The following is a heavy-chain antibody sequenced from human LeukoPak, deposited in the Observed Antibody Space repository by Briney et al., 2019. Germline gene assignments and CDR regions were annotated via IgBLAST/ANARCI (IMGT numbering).Heavy chain of an antibody. CDR2: IYYSGTT. D-gene: IGHD2-15*01. J-gene: IGHJ5*02. CDR1: GGSISGYY. CDR3: ARHVVVVVAATDRSNWFDP. V-gene: IGHV4-59*01. Sequence: PSETLSLTCTVSGGSISGYYWSWIRQPPGKGLEWIAFIYYSGTTNYNPSLKSRVTISLDTSKNQFSLKLISVTAADTAVYYCARHVVVVVAATDRSNWFDPWGQGTLVTVSS.